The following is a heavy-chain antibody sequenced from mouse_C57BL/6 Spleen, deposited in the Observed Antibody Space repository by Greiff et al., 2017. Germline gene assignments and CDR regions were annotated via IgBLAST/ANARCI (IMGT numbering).Heavy chain of an antibody. CDR3: ARQRYYGSHWYFDV. Sequence: EVHLVESGGGLVQPGGSLKLSCAASGFTFSDYGMAWVRQAPRKGPEWVAFISNLAYSIYYADTVTGRFTISRENAKNTLYLEMSSLRSEDTAMYYCARQRYYGSHWYFDVWGTGTTVTVSS. D-gene: IGHD1-1*01. V-gene: IGHV5-15*01. J-gene: IGHJ1*03. CDR1: GFTFSDYG. CDR2: ISNLAYSI.